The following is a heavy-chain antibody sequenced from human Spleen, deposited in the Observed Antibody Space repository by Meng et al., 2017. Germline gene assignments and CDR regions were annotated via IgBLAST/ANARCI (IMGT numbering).Heavy chain of an antibody. CDR3: ALTAVGATFDY. V-gene: IGHV3-23*01. CDR1: GFTFSNFA. CDR2: ISGSHGST. Sequence: EVQLLESGGGLVQPGGSLRLSCAASGFTFSNFAMSWVRQAPGKGLEWVSAISGSHGSTHYADSVKGRFTISRDNSKNTLYLQMNSLRAEDTAVYYCALTAVGATFDYWGQGTLVTVSS. D-gene: IGHD1-26*01. J-gene: IGHJ4*02.